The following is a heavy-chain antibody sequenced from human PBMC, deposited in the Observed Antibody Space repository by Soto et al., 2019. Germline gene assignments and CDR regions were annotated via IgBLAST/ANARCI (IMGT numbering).Heavy chain of an antibody. CDR1: GGSLISGSYY. D-gene: IGHD6-19*01. V-gene: IGHV4-31*03. Sequence: QVQLQESGPGLVKPSQTLSLTCTVSGGSLISGSYYWRWIRQHPGEGLEWIGYIYYSGTTYYNPSLKSRVTISIDTSKNHFSLKLSSVTAADAAVYYCARASYHETSGHDYWGQGTLVTVSS. CDR2: IYYSGTT. J-gene: IGHJ4*02. CDR3: ARASYHETSGHDY.